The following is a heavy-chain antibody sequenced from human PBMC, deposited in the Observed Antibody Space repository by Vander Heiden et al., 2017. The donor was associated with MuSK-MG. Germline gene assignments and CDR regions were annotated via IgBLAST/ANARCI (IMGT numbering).Heavy chain of an antibody. J-gene: IGHJ4*02. CDR3: ARGRVNDFVDC. Sequence: QVQLVASGGGVVQPGGSLSLSCVASGFTFSNYDMHWVRQAPGKGLEWVAVIWYDGSDKYYADYVKGRFTISKDNSKKTLYLQMNSLRPEDTALYYCARGRVNDFVDCWGQGTLGTVSS. V-gene: IGHV3-33*01. CDR2: IWYDGSDK. D-gene: IGHD2-21*02. CDR1: GFTFSNYD.